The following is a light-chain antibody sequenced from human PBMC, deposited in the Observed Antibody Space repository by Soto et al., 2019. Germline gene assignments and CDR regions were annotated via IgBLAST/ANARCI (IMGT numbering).Light chain of an antibody. CDR1: QSITNY. J-gene: IGKJ1*01. Sequence: DIQITQSPSSLSASVGARVTITCRASQSITNYLNWYQQKPGKAPKLLIYAASSLQSGVPSRFSGSESGTDFTLSISSLQPEDFATYYCQQSYSTPWTFGQGTKVEIK. CDR2: AAS. CDR3: QQSYSTPWT. V-gene: IGKV1-39*01.